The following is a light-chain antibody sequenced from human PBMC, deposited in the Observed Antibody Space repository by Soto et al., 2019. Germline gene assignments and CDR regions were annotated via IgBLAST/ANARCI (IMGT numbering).Light chain of an antibody. CDR1: QSVSSSY. V-gene: IGKV3-20*01. Sequence: EIVLTQSPGTLSLSPGERATLSCRASQSVSSSYLAWYQQKPGQAPRLLIYGASSRATGIPDRFSGSGSGTDFTLTISRLEPEDFAVYYCQQYGSSRWTFGQRTKVESK. J-gene: IGKJ1*01. CDR3: QQYGSSRWT. CDR2: GAS.